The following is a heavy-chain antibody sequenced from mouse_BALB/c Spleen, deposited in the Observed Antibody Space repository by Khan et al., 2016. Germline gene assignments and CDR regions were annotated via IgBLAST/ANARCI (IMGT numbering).Heavy chain of an antibody. V-gene: IGHV14-3*02. Sequence: EVQLQESGAELVKPGASVTLSCTASGFNIKDTYLHWVKQRPEQGLEWIGRIDPANGNFKFDPKFKGKATLTADTSSNTPYLQLSGLTSEDTAVYYCAGVKSPFDYWGQGTTLTVSA. CDR3: AGVKSPFDY. CDR2: IDPANGNF. J-gene: IGHJ2*01. CDR1: GFNIKDTY.